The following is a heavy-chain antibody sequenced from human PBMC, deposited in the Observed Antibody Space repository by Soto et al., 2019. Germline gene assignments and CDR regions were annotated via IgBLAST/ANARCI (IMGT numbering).Heavy chain of an antibody. CDR3: AREGGYCSGGSCSRGGDAFDI. J-gene: IGHJ3*02. Sequence: LETLSLTCTVSGGSISSYYWSWIRQPPGKGLEWIGYIYYSGSTNYNPSLKSRVTISVDTSKNQFSLKLSSVTAADTAVYYCAREGGYCSGGSCSRGGDAFDIWGQGTMVTVSS. D-gene: IGHD2-15*01. V-gene: IGHV4-59*01. CDR1: GGSISSYY. CDR2: IYYSGST.